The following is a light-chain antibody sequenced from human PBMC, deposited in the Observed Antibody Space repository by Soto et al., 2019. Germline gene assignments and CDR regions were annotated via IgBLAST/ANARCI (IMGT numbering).Light chain of an antibody. CDR3: KQYNSWPPFT. V-gene: IGKV3-15*01. J-gene: IGKJ2*01. CDR1: QSVSSN. CDR2: GAS. Sequence: EIVMTQSPATLSVSPGERATLSCRASQSVSSNLAWYQQKPGQAPRLLIYGASTRATGVPARFSGSGSGTEFTLTISSLQSEDSAFYSCKQYNSWPPFTFGQGTKVEIK.